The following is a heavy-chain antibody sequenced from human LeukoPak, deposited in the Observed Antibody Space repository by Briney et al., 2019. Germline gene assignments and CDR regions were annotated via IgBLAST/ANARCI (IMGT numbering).Heavy chain of an antibody. Sequence: GGSLRLSCAASGFTFSSYWMSWVRQAPGKGLEWVANIKQDGSEKYYVDSVKGRFTISRDNAKNSLYLQMNSLRAEDTAVYYCERELTWELLSAAFDIWGQGTMVTVSS. CDR1: GFTFSSYW. CDR2: IKQDGSEK. CDR3: ERELTWELLSAAFDI. D-gene: IGHD2/OR15-2a*01. J-gene: IGHJ3*02. V-gene: IGHV3-7*01.